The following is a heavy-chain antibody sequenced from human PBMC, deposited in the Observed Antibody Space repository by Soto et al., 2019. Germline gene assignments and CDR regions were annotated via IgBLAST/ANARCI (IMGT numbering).Heavy chain of an antibody. CDR1: GFTFSSYG. Sequence: GGSLRLSCAASGFTFSSYGMHWVRQAPGKGLEWVAVIWYDGSNKYYADSVKGRFTISRDNSKNTLYLQMNSLRAEDTGVYSCARDGRGRRGGGPLDYWGQGTLVTVSS. D-gene: IGHD3-10*01. CDR2: IWYDGSNK. V-gene: IGHV3-33*08. CDR3: ARDGRGRRGGGPLDY. J-gene: IGHJ4*02.